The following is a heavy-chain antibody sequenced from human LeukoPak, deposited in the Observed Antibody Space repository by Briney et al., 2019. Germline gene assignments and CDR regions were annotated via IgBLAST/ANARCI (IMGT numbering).Heavy chain of an antibody. CDR1: GFNFSNYY. V-gene: IGHV3-11*01. J-gene: IGHJ4*02. CDR2: ISPNAVNK. D-gene: IGHD3-10*01. Sequence: GGSVRLSCVASGFNFSNYYMSWIRQAPGKGLEWISYISPNAVNKYYVESVKGRFTISRDNAKNSLFLQMNSLRGEDTAVYYCAGSGSPDDYWGQGTLVTVSS. CDR3: AGSGSPDDY.